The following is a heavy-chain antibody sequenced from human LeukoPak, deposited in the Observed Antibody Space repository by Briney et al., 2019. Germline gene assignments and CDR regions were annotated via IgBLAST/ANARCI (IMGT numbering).Heavy chain of an antibody. Sequence: SETLSLTCAVYGGSFSGYYWSWIRQPPGKGLEWIGEINHSGSTNYNPSLKSRVTISVDTSKNQFSLKLSSVTAADTAVYYCARGYRPIPSYWGQGTLVTVSS. V-gene: IGHV4-34*01. CDR3: ARGYRPIPSY. J-gene: IGHJ4*02. CDR1: GGSFSGYY. CDR2: INHSGST.